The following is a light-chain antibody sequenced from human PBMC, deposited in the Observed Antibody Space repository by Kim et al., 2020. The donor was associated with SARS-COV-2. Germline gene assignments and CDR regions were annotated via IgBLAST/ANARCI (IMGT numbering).Light chain of an antibody. CDR2: WAS. J-gene: IGKJ1*01. Sequence: TATINCKSSRSVLYSSNNKNYVAWYQQKPGQPPKLLIYWASTRESGVPDRFSGSGSGTDFTLTISSLQAEDVAVYYCQQYYSTPTFGQGTKVDIK. V-gene: IGKV4-1*01. CDR3: QQYYSTPT. CDR1: RSVLYSSNNKNY.